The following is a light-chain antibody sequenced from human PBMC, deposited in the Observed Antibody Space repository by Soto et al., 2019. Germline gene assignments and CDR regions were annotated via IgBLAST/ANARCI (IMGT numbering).Light chain of an antibody. CDR2: SNN. CDR3: AAWDDSLNGQV. V-gene: IGLV1-44*01. Sequence: SALTQPPSASGTPGQRVTISCSGSSSNIGSNTVNWYQQFPGTAPKLLIYSNNQRPSGVPDRFSGSKSGTSASLAISGLQSEDEADYYYAAWDDSLNGQVFGTGTKVTVL. J-gene: IGLJ1*01. CDR1: SSNIGSNT.